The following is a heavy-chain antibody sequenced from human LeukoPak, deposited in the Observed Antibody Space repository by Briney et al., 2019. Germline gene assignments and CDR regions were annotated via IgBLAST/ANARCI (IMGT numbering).Heavy chain of an antibody. D-gene: IGHD6-6*01. Sequence: ASVKVSCKASGHTFTSYTMNWVRRAPGQGLEWRGWINTNTVNPTYAQCLTGRFVFSSRTSVSTAFLQISSLMAEDSAVYYCARDSAGSSVDYWGQGTLVTVSS. V-gene: IGHV7-4-1*02. CDR2: INTNTVNP. J-gene: IGHJ4*02. CDR1: GHTFTSYT. CDR3: ARDSAGSSVDY.